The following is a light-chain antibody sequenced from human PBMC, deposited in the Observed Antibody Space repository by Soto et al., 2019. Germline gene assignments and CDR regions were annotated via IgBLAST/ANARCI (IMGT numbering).Light chain of an antibody. Sequence: QSVLTQPASVSGSPGQSITISCTGTSGDVGTYNYVSEYLQHPGKAPKLMIYDVSSRPSGVSNRLSGSKSGNTASLTISGLQAEDEADYYCSSYSRSSTRYVFGTGTKVTVL. J-gene: IGLJ1*01. CDR2: DVS. CDR1: SGDVGTYNY. V-gene: IGLV2-14*01. CDR3: SSYSRSSTRYV.